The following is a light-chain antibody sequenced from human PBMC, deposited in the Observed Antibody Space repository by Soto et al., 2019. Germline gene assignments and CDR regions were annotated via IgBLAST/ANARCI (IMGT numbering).Light chain of an antibody. J-gene: IGKJ1*01. V-gene: IGKV1-39*01. Sequence: DIQMTQSPSSLSASVGDRVIITCRASQNITRYLNWYQQKEGKAPKVLIYGASNLQGGVPSRFSGSGSATYFTLTISSLQPEDFAVYYCQQYNNWRGTFGQGTKVEIK. CDR3: QQYNNWRGT. CDR1: QNITRY. CDR2: GAS.